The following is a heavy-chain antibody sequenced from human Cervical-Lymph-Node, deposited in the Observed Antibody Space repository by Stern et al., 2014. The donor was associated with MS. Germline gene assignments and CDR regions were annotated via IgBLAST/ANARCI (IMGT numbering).Heavy chain of an antibody. J-gene: IGHJ4*02. CDR3: ARDPSYYDSSGYYYYFDY. Sequence: VQLVQSGAEVKKPGASVKVSCKASGYTFTSYYMHWVRQAPGQGLEWMGIINPSGGSTSYAQKFQGRVTMTRDTSTSTVYMELSSLRSEDTAVYYCARDPSYYDSSGYYYYFDYWGQGTLVTVSS. CDR2: INPSGGST. CDR1: GYTFTSYY. D-gene: IGHD3-22*01. V-gene: IGHV1-46*01.